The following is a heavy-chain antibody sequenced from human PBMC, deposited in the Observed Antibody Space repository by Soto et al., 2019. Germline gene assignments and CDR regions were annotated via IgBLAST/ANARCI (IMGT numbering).Heavy chain of an antibody. Sequence: GGSLRLSCAASGFTFSSYWMSWVRQAPGKGLEWVANIKQDGSEKYYVDSVKGRFTTSRDNAKNSLYLQMNSLRAEDTAVYYCSWDLYYDILTGLDYWGQGTLVTVSS. CDR2: IKQDGSEK. CDR1: GFTFSSYW. CDR3: SWDLYYDILTGLDY. D-gene: IGHD3-9*01. J-gene: IGHJ4*02. V-gene: IGHV3-7*04.